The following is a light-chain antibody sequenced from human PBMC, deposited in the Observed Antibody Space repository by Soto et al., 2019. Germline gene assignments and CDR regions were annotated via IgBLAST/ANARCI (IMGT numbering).Light chain of an antibody. CDR1: QSVSSN. V-gene: IGKV3-15*01. CDR2: GAS. CDR3: QQYNTWPPLT. Sequence: EIVMTQSPATLSVSPGERATLSCRASQSVSSNLAWYQQKPGQAPRLLSYGASTRATGIPARFSGSGSGTEFTLTISSLQSEDFAVYYCQQYNTWPPLTFGQGTKVEIK. J-gene: IGKJ1*01.